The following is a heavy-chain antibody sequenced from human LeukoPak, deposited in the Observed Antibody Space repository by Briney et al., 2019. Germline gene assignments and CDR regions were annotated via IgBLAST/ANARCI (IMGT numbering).Heavy chain of an antibody. V-gene: IGHV1-24*01. CDR1: GYTLTELS. J-gene: IGHJ4*02. CDR3: ARLRFGESPFRNYFDY. D-gene: IGHD3-10*01. Sequence: ASVKVSCKVSGYTLTELSMHWVRQAPGKGLEWMGGFDPEDGETIYAQKFQGRVTMTEDTSTDTAYMELSSLRSEDTAVYYCARLRFGESPFRNYFDYWGQGTLVTVSS. CDR2: FDPEDGET.